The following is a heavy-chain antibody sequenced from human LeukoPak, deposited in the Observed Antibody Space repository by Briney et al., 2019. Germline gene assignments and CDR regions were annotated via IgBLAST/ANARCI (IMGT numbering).Heavy chain of an antibody. CDR1: GGSLSSYY. J-gene: IGHJ6*04. CDR3: ARVWAGTAMVPNYYYYCMDV. V-gene: IGHV4-59*01. Sequence: SETLSLTCTVSGGSLSSYYWSWLRQPPGKGLEWIGYIYYSGSTNYNPSLKSRVTISVDTSKNQFSLKLSSVTAADTAVYYCARVWAGTAMVPNYYYYCMDVWGKGTTITVSS. D-gene: IGHD5-18*01. CDR2: IYYSGST.